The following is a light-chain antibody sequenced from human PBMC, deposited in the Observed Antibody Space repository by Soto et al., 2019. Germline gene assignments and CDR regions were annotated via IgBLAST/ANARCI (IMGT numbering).Light chain of an antibody. J-gene: IGKJ1*01. CDR2: DTS. CDR1: QSVSSSH. CDR3: QQYGSSGT. V-gene: IGKV3-20*01. Sequence: EVELTQSPGTLSLSPGERAPLSCRASQSVSSSHLAWYQQKRGQAPRLLIYDTSTRATGIPDRFSGSGSGTDFTLTISRLEPEDFAVYYCQQYGSSGTFGQGTKVDIK.